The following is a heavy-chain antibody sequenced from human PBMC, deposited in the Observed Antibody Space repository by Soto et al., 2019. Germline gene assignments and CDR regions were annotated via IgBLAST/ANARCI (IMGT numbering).Heavy chain of an antibody. CDR3: ARGKRKAARQAY. J-gene: IGHJ4*02. CDR1: GGSFSGYY. D-gene: IGHD6-6*01. V-gene: IGHV4-34*01. CDR2: INHSGST. Sequence: SEPLSLTCAVYGGSFSGYYWSWIRQPPGKGLAWIGEINHSGSTNYNPSLTSQVTISVDTHKKQFSLKLSSVTAPDTAVYYCARGKRKAARQAYWGKGNLVNISS.